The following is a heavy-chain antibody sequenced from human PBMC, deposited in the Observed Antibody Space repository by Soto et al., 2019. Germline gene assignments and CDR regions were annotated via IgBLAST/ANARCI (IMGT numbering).Heavy chain of an antibody. CDR1: GYTFSSYW. CDR3: ARSVDY. Sequence: EVQLVESGGGLVQPGGSLRLSCVASGYTFSSYWVTWFRQAPGNGLEWVANTNLDGSAKYYVDSVKGRFTISRDNAKNSLYLQMNSLRVEDTAVYYCARSVDYWGQGTLVTVSS. V-gene: IGHV3-7*03. J-gene: IGHJ4*02. CDR2: TNLDGSAK.